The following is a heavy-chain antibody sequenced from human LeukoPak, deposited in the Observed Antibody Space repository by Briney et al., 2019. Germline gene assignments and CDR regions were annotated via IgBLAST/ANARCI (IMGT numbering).Heavy chain of an antibody. J-gene: IGHJ4*02. CDR3: ARGRGGYIGHENFDF. CDR1: GYKFTGFW. D-gene: IGHD5-12*01. CDR2: IYPGDSDT. Sequence: GESLKISCKASGYKFTGFWIGWVRQMPGKGLECMGFIYPGDSDTIYSPPFQGQVTISADKSIRTAYLQWSSLKASDSGFYYCARGRGGYIGHENFDFWGQGTLVSVSS. V-gene: IGHV5-51*01.